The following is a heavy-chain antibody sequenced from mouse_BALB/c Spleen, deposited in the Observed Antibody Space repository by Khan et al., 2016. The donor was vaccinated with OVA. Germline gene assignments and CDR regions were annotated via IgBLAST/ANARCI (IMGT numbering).Heavy chain of an antibody. Sequence: QVQLKESGAELTRPGASVKMSCKASGYTFTSYTMHWVKQRPGQGLEWIGYINPVSDYTNYNQNFKDKATLTADKSSSTAYMQLRSLTYEDSAVYDCAKEGAYYRSDGWFAYWGQGTLVTVST. CDR3: AKEGAYYRSDGWFAY. J-gene: IGHJ3*01. CDR2: INPVSDYT. V-gene: IGHV1-4*01. CDR1: GYTFTSYT. D-gene: IGHD2-14*01.